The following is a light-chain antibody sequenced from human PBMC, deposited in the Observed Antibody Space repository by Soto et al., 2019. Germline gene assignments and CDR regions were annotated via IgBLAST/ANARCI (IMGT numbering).Light chain of an antibody. CDR1: SRDVGSYNL. J-gene: IGLJ2*01. CDR2: EGS. V-gene: IGLV2-23*01. CDR3: CSYAGSSTSVV. Sequence: QSALTQPASVSGSPGQSITISCTGTSRDVGSYNLVSWYQQHPGKAPKLMIYEGSKRPSGVSNRFSGSKSGNTASLTISGLQAEDEADYYRCSYAGSSTSVVFGGGTKLTVL.